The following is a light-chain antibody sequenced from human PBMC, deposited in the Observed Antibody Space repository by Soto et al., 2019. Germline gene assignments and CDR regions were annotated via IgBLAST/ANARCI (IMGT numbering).Light chain of an antibody. J-gene: IGKJ1*01. CDR2: GAS. V-gene: IGKV3-20*01. Sequence: EIVSTQSPGTLSLSPGERATLSCRASQSVSSSYLAWYQQKPGQAPRLLIYGASSRAADIPDRFSGSGSGTDFTLTISRLEPEDFAVYYCQEYGSSRTFGQGTKVEIK. CDR3: QEYGSSRT. CDR1: QSVSSSY.